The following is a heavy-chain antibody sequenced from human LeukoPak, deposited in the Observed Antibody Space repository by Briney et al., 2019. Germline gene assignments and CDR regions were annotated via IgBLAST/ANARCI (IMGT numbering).Heavy chain of an antibody. D-gene: IGHD2-2*01. J-gene: IGHJ4*02. CDR2: IIPIFGTA. Sequence: ASVKVSCKASGGTFSSYAISWVRQAPGQGLEWMGGIIPIFGTANYAQKFQGRVTITADESTSTAYMELSSLRSEDTAVYYCARVREYCSSTSCYWDYWGQGTLVTVSS. CDR1: GGTFSSYA. V-gene: IGHV1-69*01. CDR3: ARVREYCSSTSCYWDY.